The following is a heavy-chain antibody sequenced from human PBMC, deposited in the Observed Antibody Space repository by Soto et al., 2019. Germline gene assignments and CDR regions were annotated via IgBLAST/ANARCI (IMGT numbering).Heavy chain of an antibody. CDR2: ISYDGSNK. J-gene: IGHJ3*02. Sequence: PGGSLRLSCAASGFTFSSSWMHWVRQAPGKGLEWVAVISYDGSNKYYADSVKGRFTISRDNSKNTLYLQMNSLRAEDTAVYYCARDSLSVVAATPGAFDIWGQGTMVTVSS. CDR3: ARDSLSVVAATPGAFDI. V-gene: IGHV3-30-3*01. D-gene: IGHD2-15*01. CDR1: GFTFSSSW.